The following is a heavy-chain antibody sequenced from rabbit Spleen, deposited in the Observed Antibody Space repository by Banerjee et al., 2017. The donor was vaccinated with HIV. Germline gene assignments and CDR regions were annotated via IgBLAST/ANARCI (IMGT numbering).Heavy chain of an antibody. CDR2: IEGGSSAFS. CDR1: GIDFSSNHY. Sequence: QQQLEESGGGLVKPGGTLTLTCKASGIDFSSNHYMCWVRQAPGKGLEWIACIEGGSSAFSYFASWAKGRFTISKTSSTTVTLQMTSLTAADTATYFCARDSGSSFSSYGMDLWGPGTLVTVS. J-gene: IGHJ6*01. V-gene: IGHV1S45*01. CDR3: ARDSGSSFSSYGMDL. D-gene: IGHD8-1*01.